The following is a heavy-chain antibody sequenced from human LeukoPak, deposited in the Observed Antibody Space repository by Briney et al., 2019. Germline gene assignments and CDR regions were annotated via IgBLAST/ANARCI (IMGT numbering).Heavy chain of an antibody. V-gene: IGHV3-11*01. Sequence: GGSLRLSCAASGFTFSDYSMTWIRQAPGKGLEWVSYIRRSGNTIFYAGSVKGRFTISRDNAKNSLYLQMNSLRAEDTAVYYCARDNYDTSGCIDSWGQGTLVTVSS. CDR2: IRRSGNTI. CDR3: ARDNYDTSGCIDS. CDR1: GFTFSDYS. J-gene: IGHJ4*02. D-gene: IGHD3-22*01.